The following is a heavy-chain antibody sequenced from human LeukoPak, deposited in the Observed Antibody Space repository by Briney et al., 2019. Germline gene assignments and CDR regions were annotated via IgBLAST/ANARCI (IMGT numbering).Heavy chain of an antibody. J-gene: IGHJ4*02. Sequence: GRSLRLSCAASGLTFRSYGMHWVRQAPGKGLEWVAVISLDGSNKGYADSVKGRFTISRDNSKNTLYLQMNSLRAEDTAVYYCAREVSGSYIGWGQGTLVTVSS. V-gene: IGHV3-30*03. D-gene: IGHD1-26*01. CDR1: GLTFRSYG. CDR2: ISLDGSNK. CDR3: AREVSGSYIG.